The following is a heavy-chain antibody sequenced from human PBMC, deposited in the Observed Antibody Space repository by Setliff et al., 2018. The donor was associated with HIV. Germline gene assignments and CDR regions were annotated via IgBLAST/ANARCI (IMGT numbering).Heavy chain of an antibody. CDR3: ARDLLGDPDAFDI. Sequence: ASVKVSCKASGYTFTSYAINWVRQAPGQGLECMGWINTKTGTPRYAQAFRGRFVISSDTSVTTSYLQINSLRAEDTAVYYCARDLLGDPDAFDIWGQGTQVTVSS. CDR2: INTKTGTP. D-gene: IGHD3-16*01. CDR1: GYTFTSYA. J-gene: IGHJ3*02. V-gene: IGHV7-4-1*02.